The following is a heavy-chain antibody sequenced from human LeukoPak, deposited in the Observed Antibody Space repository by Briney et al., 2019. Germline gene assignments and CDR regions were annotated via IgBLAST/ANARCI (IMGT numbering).Heavy chain of an antibody. J-gene: IGHJ6*03. Sequence: PGGSLRLSCAASGFTFSNYEMNWVRQAPGKGLEWVSYISSSGRTIYYADSVKGRFTISRDNAKNSLYLQMNSLRAEDTAVYYCAREVYGDYGGYYFYYMDVWGKGTTVTISS. CDR1: GFTFSNYE. CDR2: ISSSGRTI. D-gene: IGHD4-17*01. V-gene: IGHV3-48*03. CDR3: AREVYGDYGGYYFYYMDV.